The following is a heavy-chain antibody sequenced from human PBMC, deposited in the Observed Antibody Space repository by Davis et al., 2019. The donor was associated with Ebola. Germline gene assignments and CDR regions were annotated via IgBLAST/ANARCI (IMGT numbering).Heavy chain of an antibody. CDR3: ARISSYYDFWSGYSVLYYYGMDV. CDR1: GFSLSNARMG. J-gene: IGHJ6*02. D-gene: IGHD3-3*01. Sequence: SGPTLVKPTETLTLTCTVSGFSLSNARMGVSWIRQPPGKALEWLAHIFSNDEKSYNTSLKSRLTISKDTSKSQVVLTMTNMDPVDTATYYCARISSYYDFWSGYSVLYYYGMDVWGQGTTVTVSS. CDR2: IFSNDEK. V-gene: IGHV2-26*01.